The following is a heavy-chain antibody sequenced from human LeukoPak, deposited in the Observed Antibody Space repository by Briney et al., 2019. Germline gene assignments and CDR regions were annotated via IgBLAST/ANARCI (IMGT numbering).Heavy chain of an antibody. D-gene: IGHD6-13*01. V-gene: IGHV1-2*02. CDR2: INPNSGGT. J-gene: IGHJ3*02. CDR1: GYTFTSYP. CDR3: AREGEIAAAGIFAFDI. Sequence: ASVKVSCKASGYTFTSYPMHWVRQAPGQGLEWMGWINPNSGGTNSAQKFQGRVTMTRDTSISTAYMELSRLRSDDTAVYYCAREGEIAAAGIFAFDIWGQGTMVTVSS.